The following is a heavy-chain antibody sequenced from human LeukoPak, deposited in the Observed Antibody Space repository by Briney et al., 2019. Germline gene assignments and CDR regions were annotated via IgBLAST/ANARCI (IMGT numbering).Heavy chain of an antibody. CDR2: IYHSGST. V-gene: IGHV4-4*02. Sequence: SETLSLTCAVSGGSISSSNWWSWVRQPPGKGLEWIGEIYHSGSTNYNPSLKSRVTISVDKSKNQFSLKLSSVTAADTAVYYCATTYYDFWSGYYAGGLFDYWGQGTLVTVSS. J-gene: IGHJ4*02. CDR3: ATTYYDFWSGYYAGGLFDY. D-gene: IGHD3-3*01. CDR1: GGSISSSNW.